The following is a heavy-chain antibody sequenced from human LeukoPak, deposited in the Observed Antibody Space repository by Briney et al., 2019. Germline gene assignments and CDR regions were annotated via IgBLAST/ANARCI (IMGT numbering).Heavy chain of an antibody. Sequence: GGSLRLYCAASGFTFSSYAMSWVRQAPGKGLEWVSAISGSGGSTYYADSVKGRFTISSDDSKNTLYLQMNSLRAEDTAVYYCAKAPYYYDSSGYSHWGQGTLVTVSS. V-gene: IGHV3-23*01. CDR3: AKAPYYYDSSGYSH. D-gene: IGHD3-22*01. CDR2: ISGSGGST. J-gene: IGHJ4*02. CDR1: GFTFSSYA.